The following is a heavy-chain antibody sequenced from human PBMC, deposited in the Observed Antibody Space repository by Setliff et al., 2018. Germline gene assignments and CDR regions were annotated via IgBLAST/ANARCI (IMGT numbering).Heavy chain of an antibody. V-gene: IGHV4-59*12. CDR1: GDSIFDNY. CDR2: ISYTGST. J-gene: IGHJ4*02. Sequence: PSETLSLTCSVSGDSIFDNYWSWIRQSPGRGLEWIAYISYTGSTNYNPSLKSRVTISGDTSKNQFSLKLSSVTAADTAVYYCARSEGRRDGYNWWGQGTLVTVSS. D-gene: IGHD5-12*01. CDR3: ARSEGRRDGYNW.